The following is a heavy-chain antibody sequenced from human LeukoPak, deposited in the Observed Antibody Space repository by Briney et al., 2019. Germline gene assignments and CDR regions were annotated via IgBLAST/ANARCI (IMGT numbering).Heavy chain of an antibody. CDR2: IYYSGST. J-gene: IGHJ4*02. Sequence: AETLSLTCTVSGASISSSSYYWGWIRQPPGKGLEWIRSIYYSGSTYYNPSLKSRVTISVDTSKNQFSLKLSSVTAADTAVYYCAKDSCYGSGSLDYWGQGTLVTVSS. V-gene: IGHV4-39*02. CDR1: GASISSSSYY. CDR3: AKDSCYGSGSLDY. D-gene: IGHD3-10*01.